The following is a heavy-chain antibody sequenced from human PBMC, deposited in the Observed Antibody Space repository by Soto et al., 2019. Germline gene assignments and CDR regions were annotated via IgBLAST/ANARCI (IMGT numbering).Heavy chain of an antibody. J-gene: IGHJ6*02. V-gene: IGHV4-30-4*01. D-gene: IGHD1-26*01. CDR1: GGSISSGDYY. CDR2: IYYSGST. Sequence: SETPSLTCTVSGGSISSGDYYWSWIRQPPGKGLEWIGYIYYSGSTYYNPSLKSRVTISVDTSKNQFSLKLSSVTAADTAMYSCARDGSAVGYYYGMEVWGQGTTVTVSS. CDR3: ARDGSAVGYYYGMEV.